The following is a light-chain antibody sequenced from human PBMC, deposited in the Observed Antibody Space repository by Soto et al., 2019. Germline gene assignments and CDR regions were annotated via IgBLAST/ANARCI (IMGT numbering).Light chain of an antibody. J-gene: IGLJ1*01. Sequence: QSVLTXPPYASGSPGQSFTISCPGTRIDVGCYNYVSWYQQHPGKAPKLMIYEVNQRPSGVPDRFSGSKSGNTASLTVSGLQAEDEADYYCSSYAGSNNYVFGTGTKVTGL. V-gene: IGLV2-8*01. CDR1: RIDVGCYNY. CDR3: SSYAGSNNYV. CDR2: EVN.